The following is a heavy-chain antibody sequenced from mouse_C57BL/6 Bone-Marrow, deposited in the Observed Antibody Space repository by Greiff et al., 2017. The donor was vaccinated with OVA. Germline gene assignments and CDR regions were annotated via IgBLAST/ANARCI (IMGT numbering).Heavy chain of an antibody. D-gene: IGHD2-5*01. CDR1: EYEFPSHD. J-gene: IGHJ2*01. CDR3: ARRGDSNYVRWYFDY. V-gene: IGHV5-2*01. CDR2: INSDGGST. Sequence: EVQLQESGGGLVQPGESLKLSCESNEYEFPSHDMSWVRKTPEKRLELVAAINSDGGSTYYPDTMERRFIISRDNTKKTLYLQMSSLRSEDTALYYCARRGDSNYVRWYFDYWGQGTTLTVSS.